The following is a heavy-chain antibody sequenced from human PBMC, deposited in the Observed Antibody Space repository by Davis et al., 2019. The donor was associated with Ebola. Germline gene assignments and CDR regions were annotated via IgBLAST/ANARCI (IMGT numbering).Heavy chain of an antibody. Sequence: SVKVSCKASGYTFSSYAISWVRQAPGQGLEWMGGIIPIFGTANYAQKFQERVTITRDMSTSTAYMELSSLRSEDTAVYYCAAEYCSSTSCYYYYGMDVWGQGTTVTVSS. CDR3: AAEYCSSTSCYYYYGMDV. V-gene: IGHV1-69*05. CDR2: IIPIFGTA. CDR1: GYTFSSYA. D-gene: IGHD2-2*01. J-gene: IGHJ6*02.